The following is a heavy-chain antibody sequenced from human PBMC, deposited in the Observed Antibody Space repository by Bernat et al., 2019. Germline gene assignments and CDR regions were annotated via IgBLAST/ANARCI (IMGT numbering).Heavy chain of an antibody. CDR3: AKRAGGYTSALDY. D-gene: IGHD3-16*02. J-gene: IGHJ4*02. Sequence: EVQLLESGGGLVQPGGSLRLSCAGSGFTFTGYALTWVRQAPGKGLEWVPAVSGSGDDTYYADSVRGRFTISRDNSKNTLYLQMNSLRADDSALYYCAKRAGGYTSALDYWGQGTLVTVSS. CDR1: GFTFTGYA. CDR2: VSGSGDDT. V-gene: IGHV3-23*01.